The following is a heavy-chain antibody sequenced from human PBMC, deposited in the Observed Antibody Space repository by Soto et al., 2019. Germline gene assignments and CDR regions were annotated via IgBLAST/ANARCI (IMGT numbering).Heavy chain of an antibody. Sequence: WASVKVSCKASGYTFTSYGISWVRQAPGQGLEWMGWISAYNGNTNYAQKLQGRVTMTTDTSTSTAYMELRSLRSDDTAVYYCARDSFYYDSSGYEVDDAFDIWGQGTMVTVSS. CDR2: ISAYNGNT. CDR1: GYTFTSYG. V-gene: IGHV1-18*01. J-gene: IGHJ3*02. CDR3: ARDSFYYDSSGYEVDDAFDI. D-gene: IGHD3-22*01.